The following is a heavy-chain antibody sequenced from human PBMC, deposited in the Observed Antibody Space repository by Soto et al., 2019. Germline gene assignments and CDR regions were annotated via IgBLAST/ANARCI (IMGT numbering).Heavy chain of an antibody. Sequence: PETLCLTCTVSGESMRRGRYFWGWIRQSPGKGLEWIGNIYSSGGTSYNPSLRSRVTISVDTSKNQFSLKLNSVIAADTAVYYCARNEYTYDPYYFYYWGQGTPVTVS. D-gene: IGHD3-16*01. CDR2: IYSSGGT. CDR1: GESMRRGRYF. J-gene: IGHJ4*02. V-gene: IGHV4-39*01. CDR3: ARNEYTYDPYYFYY.